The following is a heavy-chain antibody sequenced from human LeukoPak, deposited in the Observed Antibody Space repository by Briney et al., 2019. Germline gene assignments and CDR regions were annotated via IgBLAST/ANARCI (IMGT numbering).Heavy chain of an antibody. J-gene: IGHJ4*02. CDR2: INPSSGGT. Sequence: VASVTVSCKASGYTFPGYYMHWVRQAPRQGLEWMGWINPSSGGTNYAQKFQGRVTMTRDTSISTAYMELSRLRSDDTAVYYCARLYDILTGDSFDYWGQGTLVTVSS. CDR3: ARLYDILTGDSFDY. V-gene: IGHV1-2*02. CDR1: GYTFPGYY. D-gene: IGHD3-9*01.